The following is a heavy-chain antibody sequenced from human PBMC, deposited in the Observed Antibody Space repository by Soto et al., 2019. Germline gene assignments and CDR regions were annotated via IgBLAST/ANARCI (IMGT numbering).Heavy chain of an antibody. D-gene: IGHD2-2*01. Sequence: GGSLRLSCSTSGFTFSMYSMSWVRQSPGKGLEWVAKIPQDGVDGHYADSVKGRFTISRDNGKNSLYLQLNNLRAEDTAVYYCARDHLIRPAYDFFYGSDVWGRGATVTVSS. CDR3: ARDHLIRPAYDFFYGSDV. V-gene: IGHV3-7*03. CDR2: IPQDGVDG. CDR1: GFTFSMYS. J-gene: IGHJ6*02.